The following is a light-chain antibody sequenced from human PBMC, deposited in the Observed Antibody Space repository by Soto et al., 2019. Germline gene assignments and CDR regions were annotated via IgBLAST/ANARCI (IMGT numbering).Light chain of an antibody. CDR1: QNIRKNY. Sequence: ESVLTQSPGTLSLSPGERAIISCRASQNIRKNYLAWYQQKSGQAPRLLIFGASSRATGIPDRFSGSGSGTDFTLTISRLEPEDFAVYYCRQHGISHITFGQGTRLESK. V-gene: IGKV3-20*01. CDR3: RQHGISHIT. CDR2: GAS. J-gene: IGKJ5*01.